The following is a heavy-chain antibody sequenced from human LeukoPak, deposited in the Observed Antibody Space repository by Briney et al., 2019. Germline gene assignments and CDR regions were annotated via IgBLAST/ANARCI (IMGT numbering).Heavy chain of an antibody. Sequence: PGGSLRLSCAASGFTVSSNYMSWVRQAPGKGLEWVSTIYAGGSAYYADSVKGRFTISRDNSKNTLYFHMNSLRAEDTAVYYCARAISSSWFPDWGQGTLVTVSS. CDR3: ARAISSSWFPD. CDR1: GFTVSSNY. CDR2: IYAGGSA. V-gene: IGHV3-66*01. J-gene: IGHJ4*02. D-gene: IGHD6-13*01.